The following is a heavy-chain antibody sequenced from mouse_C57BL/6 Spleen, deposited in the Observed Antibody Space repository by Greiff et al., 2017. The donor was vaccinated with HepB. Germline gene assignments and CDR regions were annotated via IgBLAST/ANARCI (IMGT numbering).Heavy chain of an antibody. CDR3: ARRADLYDGYYVGYLDY. D-gene: IGHD2-3*01. J-gene: IGHJ2*01. CDR2: ILPGSGST. V-gene: IGHV1-9*01. Sequence: VQLQQSGAELMKPGASVKLSCKATGYTFTGYWIEWVKQRPGHGLEWIGEILPGSGSTNYNEKFKGKATFTADTSSNTAYMQLSSLTTEDSAIYYCARRADLYDGYYVGYLDYWGQGTTLTVSS. CDR1: GYTFTGYW.